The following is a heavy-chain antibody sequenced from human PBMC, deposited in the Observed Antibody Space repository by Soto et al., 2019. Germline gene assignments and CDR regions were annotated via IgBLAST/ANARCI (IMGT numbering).Heavy chain of an antibody. CDR1: GGSINNSSFY. D-gene: IGHD3-10*01. J-gene: IGHJ4*02. Sequence: QLQLQESGPGLVKPSETLSLTCTVSGGSINNSSFYWGWVRQPPGKRLEWIGSIYYSGSAYYNPSLKSRLTIYVATSKTLFSLNLCSVPAADTAVYFCARRPLVRGIIPYYFDSWGQGTLVTVSS. CDR3: ARRPLVRGIIPYYFDS. V-gene: IGHV4-39*01. CDR2: IYYSGSA.